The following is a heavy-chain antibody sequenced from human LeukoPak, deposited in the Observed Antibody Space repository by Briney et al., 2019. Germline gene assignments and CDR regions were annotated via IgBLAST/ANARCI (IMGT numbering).Heavy chain of an antibody. D-gene: IGHD1-26*01. CDR3: ARDGGSYLRGFDI. CDR1: GFTFSSYS. CDR2: ISSSSSTI. V-gene: IGHV3-48*01. Sequence: GGSLRLSCAASGFTFSSYSMNWVRQAPGKGLEWVSYISSSSSTIYYADSVKGRFTISRDNAKNSLYLQMNSLRAEDTAVYYCARDGGSYLRGFDIWGQGTMVTVSS. J-gene: IGHJ3*02.